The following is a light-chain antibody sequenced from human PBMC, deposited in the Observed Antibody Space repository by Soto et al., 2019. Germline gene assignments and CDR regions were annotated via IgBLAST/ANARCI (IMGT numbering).Light chain of an antibody. J-gene: IGKJ1*01. Sequence: DIQITQSPLTLSASIGDRVTITCRASQSINNWLARYQQKPGKPPKLLLYGASSRDSGVPPRFSGSGSGTEFTLTISSLQPDDFATYYCQQYNRYSGMFGQGTKVEVK. CDR2: GAS. V-gene: IGKV1-5*01. CDR1: QSINNW. CDR3: QQYNRYSGM.